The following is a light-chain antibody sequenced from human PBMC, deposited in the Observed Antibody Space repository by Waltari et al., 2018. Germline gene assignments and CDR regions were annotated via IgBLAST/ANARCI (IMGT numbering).Light chain of an antibody. CDR3: ISYAGSNYYV. CDR2: EVT. CDR1: SSDVGSYNY. Sequence: QSALTQPPSASGSPGQSVTISCTGTSSDVGSYNYVSWYQQHPGEAPNPMIYEVTKRPSGVPYRFSGSKSGNTASLTVSGLQAEDEADYYCISYAGSNYYVFGTGTKVTVL. V-gene: IGLV2-8*01. J-gene: IGLJ1*01.